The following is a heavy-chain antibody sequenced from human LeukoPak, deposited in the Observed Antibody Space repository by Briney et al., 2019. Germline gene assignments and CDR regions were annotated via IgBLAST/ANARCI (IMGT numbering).Heavy chain of an antibody. V-gene: IGHV4-59*08. CDR1: GGSIRSSY. CDR3: ARHQDVGAIAFDY. CDR2: IYYSGSA. J-gene: IGHJ4*02. Sequence: SETLSLTCSVSGGSIRSSYWSWIRQPPGKGLEWIGYIYYSGSATYNPSLKSRVTLSVDTSKKQLSLKLSSVTAADTAVYYCARHQDVGAIAFDYWGQGTLVTVSS. D-gene: IGHD1-26*01.